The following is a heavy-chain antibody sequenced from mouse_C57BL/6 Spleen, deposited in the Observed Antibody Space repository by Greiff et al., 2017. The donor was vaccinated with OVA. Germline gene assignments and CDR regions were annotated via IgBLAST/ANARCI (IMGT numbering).Heavy chain of an antibody. CDR2: IDPNSGGT. CDR3: ARSEITTVVANFDY. J-gene: IGHJ2*01. Sequence: QVQLQQSGAELVKPGASVKLSCKASGYTFTSYWMHWVKQRPGRGLEWIGRIDPNSGGTKYNEKFKSKATLTVDKPSSTAYMQLSSLTSEDSAVYYGARSEITTVVANFDYWGQGTTLTVSS. V-gene: IGHV1-72*01. D-gene: IGHD1-1*01. CDR1: GYTFTSYW.